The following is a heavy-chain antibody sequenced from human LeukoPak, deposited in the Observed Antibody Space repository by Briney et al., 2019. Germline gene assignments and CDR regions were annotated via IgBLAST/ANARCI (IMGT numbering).Heavy chain of an antibody. CDR3: ARDHQLRDPGC. CDR2: IKQDGSEK. CDR1: GFTFSRYW. V-gene: IGHV3-7*01. J-gene: IGHJ4*02. D-gene: IGHD5-24*01. Sequence: GGSLRLSCAASGFTFSRYWMTWVRQAPGKGLEWVANIKQDGSEKDYVDSVKGRFTISRDNAKNSLYLQMNSLRVEDTAVYYCARDHQLRDPGCWGQGTLVTVSS.